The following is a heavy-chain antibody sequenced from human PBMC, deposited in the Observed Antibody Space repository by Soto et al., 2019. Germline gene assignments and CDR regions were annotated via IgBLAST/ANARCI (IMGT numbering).Heavy chain of an antibody. V-gene: IGHV4-31*03. CDR2: IYYSGST. J-gene: IGHJ4*02. CDR1: GGSISSGGYY. Sequence: SETLSLTCTVSGGSISSGGYYWSWIRQHPGKGLEWIGYIYYSGSTYYNPSLKSRVTISVDTSKNQFSLYLQMNSLRDEDTAVYYCARDPYSSSWFNSDYWGQGTLVTVSS. D-gene: IGHD6-13*01. CDR3: ARDPYSSSWFNSDY.